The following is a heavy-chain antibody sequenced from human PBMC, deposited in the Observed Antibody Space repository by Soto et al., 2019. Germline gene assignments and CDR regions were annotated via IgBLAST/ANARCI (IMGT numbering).Heavy chain of an antibody. D-gene: IGHD5-18*01. CDR1: GFTVSSNY. CDR2: IYSGGST. CDR3: ARDEDTAMATD. V-gene: IGHV3-53*04. Sequence: EVQLVESGGGLVQPGGSLRRSCAASGFTVSSNYMSWVRQAPGKGLEWVSVIYSGGSTYYADSVKGRFTISRHNSKNTLYLQMNSLRAEDTAVYYCARDEDTAMATDWGQGTLVTVSS. J-gene: IGHJ4*02.